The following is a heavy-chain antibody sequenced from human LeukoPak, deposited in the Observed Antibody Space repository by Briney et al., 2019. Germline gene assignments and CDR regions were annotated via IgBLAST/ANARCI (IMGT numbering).Heavy chain of an antibody. V-gene: IGHV3-15*01. D-gene: IGHD3-22*01. J-gene: IGHJ4*02. CDR3: TTVVDSSGYFVRDY. Sequence: GGSLRLSXAASGFTFSNAWMSWVRQAPGKGLEWVGRIKSKTDGGTTDYAAPVKGRFTISRDDSKNTLYLQMNSLKTEDTAVYYCTTVVDSSGYFVRDYWGQGTLVTVSS. CDR1: GFTFSNAW. CDR2: IKSKTDGGTT.